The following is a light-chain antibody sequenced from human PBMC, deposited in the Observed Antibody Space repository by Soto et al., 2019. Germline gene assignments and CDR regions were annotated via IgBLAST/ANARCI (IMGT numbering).Light chain of an antibody. Sequence: AIRMTQSPSSFSASTGDRVTITCRASQGISSYLAWYQQKPGKAPKLLIYAASTLQSGVPSRFSGSGSGTDFTLTISCLQSEDFATYYCQQYNNWPLTFGGGTKVDIK. V-gene: IGKV1-8*01. CDR1: QGISSY. CDR3: QQYNNWPLT. J-gene: IGKJ4*01. CDR2: AAS.